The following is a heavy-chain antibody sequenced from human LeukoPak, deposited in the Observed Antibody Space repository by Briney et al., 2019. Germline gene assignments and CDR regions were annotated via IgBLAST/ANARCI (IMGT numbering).Heavy chain of an antibody. CDR2: IYYSGST. CDR1: GGSISSSSYY. Sequence: SETLSLTCTVSGGSISSSSYYWGWIRQPPGKGLEWIGSIYYSGSTYYNPSLKSRATISVDTSKNQFSLKLSSVTAADTAVYYCARESYGVYYFDYWGQGTLVTVSS. D-gene: IGHD5-18*01. V-gene: IGHV4-39*07. J-gene: IGHJ4*02. CDR3: ARESYGVYYFDY.